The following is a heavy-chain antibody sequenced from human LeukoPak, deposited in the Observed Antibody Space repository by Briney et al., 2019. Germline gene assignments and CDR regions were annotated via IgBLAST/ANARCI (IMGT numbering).Heavy chain of an antibody. D-gene: IGHD3-16*01. J-gene: IGHJ4*02. CDR1: GFTFSSYA. CDR3: ARDLI. V-gene: IGHV3-30-3*01. CDR2: ISYDGSNK. Sequence: PGRSLRLSCAASGFTFSSYAMHWVRQAPGKGLEWVAVISYDGSNKYYADSVKGRFTISRDNSKNTLYLQMNSLRAEDTAVYYCARDLIWGQGTLVTVSS.